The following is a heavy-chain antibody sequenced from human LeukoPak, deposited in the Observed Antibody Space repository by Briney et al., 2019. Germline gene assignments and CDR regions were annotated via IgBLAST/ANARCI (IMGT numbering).Heavy chain of an antibody. D-gene: IGHD5-24*01. CDR2: INPNSGGT. V-gene: IGHV1-2*04. J-gene: IGHJ2*01. CDR3: ARGGYSIRGYWYFDL. CDR1: GYTFTGYY. Sequence: ASVKVSCKASGYTFTGYYMHWVRQAPGQGLEWMGWINPNSGGTNYAQKFQGWVTMTRDTSISTAYMELSRLRSDDTAVYYCARGGYSIRGYWYFDLWGRGTLVTVSS.